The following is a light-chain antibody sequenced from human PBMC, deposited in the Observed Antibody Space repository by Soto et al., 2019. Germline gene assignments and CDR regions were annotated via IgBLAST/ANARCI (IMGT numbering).Light chain of an antibody. CDR1: QGIRNA. J-gene: IGKJ1*01. CDR3: LQDYDYPRT. Sequence: AIQMTQSPASLSASLGDRVTITCRASQGIRNALSWFQQRPGNAPTLLISAASRLQSGVPSRFRGRGSGTDFTLTISSLPPEDFETYYCLQDYDYPRTFGQGTKVDIK. V-gene: IGKV1-6*01. CDR2: AAS.